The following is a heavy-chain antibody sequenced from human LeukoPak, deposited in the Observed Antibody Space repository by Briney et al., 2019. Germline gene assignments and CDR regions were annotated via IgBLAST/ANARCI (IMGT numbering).Heavy chain of an antibody. Sequence: SETLSLTCTVSGVSVGSGDYFWSWIRQPPGKGLEWIGYIYFSGSTDSNPSLESRVTVSIDTSKNQFSLKLRSVTAADTAVYYCTRNASPDYWRQGLLVTVSS. CDR1: GVSVGSGDYF. V-gene: IGHV4-30-4*08. J-gene: IGHJ4*02. CDR3: TRNASPDY. D-gene: IGHD1-14*01. CDR2: IYFSGST.